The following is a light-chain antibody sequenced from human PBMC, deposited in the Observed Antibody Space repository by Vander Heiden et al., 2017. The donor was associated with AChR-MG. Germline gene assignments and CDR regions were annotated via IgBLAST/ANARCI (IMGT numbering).Light chain of an antibody. Sequence: SYKLTQPPPVSVSPGQTATITCPGDNLGDKYVSWYQQKPGQPPLLVIYQKDKRPSGIPERFSGSNSGNTATLTISGTQSVDEADFFCQAWDSRSNWVFGGGTKLTVL. J-gene: IGLJ3*02. CDR3: QAWDSRSNWV. CDR2: QKD. V-gene: IGLV3-1*01. CDR1: NLGDKY.